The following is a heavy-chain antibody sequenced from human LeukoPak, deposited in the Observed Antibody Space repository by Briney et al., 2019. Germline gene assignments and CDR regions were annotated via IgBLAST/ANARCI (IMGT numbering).Heavy chain of an antibody. J-gene: IGHJ4*02. CDR2: MSSDGSYK. CDR1: GFTLSYYA. Sequence: GGSLRLSCEASGFTLSYYAMHWVRQAPGKGPEGVAVMSSDGSYKDYGDSVKGRFTISRDNSRNTLYLQMNSLRAEDTAVYYCARDRETSAAAGTCDYWGQGTLVTVSS. CDR3: ARDRETSAAAGTCDY. D-gene: IGHD6-13*01. V-gene: IGHV3-30*04.